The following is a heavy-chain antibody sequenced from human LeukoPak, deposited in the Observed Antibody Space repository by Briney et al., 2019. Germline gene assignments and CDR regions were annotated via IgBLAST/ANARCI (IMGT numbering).Heavy chain of an antibody. CDR2: IPSEGSGR. D-gene: IGHD3-10*01. CDR3: VKSGNTSASYWYFDL. V-gene: IGHV3-30*02. Sequence: GGSLRLSCEASGFTLSLYGLHWVRQAPGKGLEWVAFIPSEGSGRFHAASVKDRFSISKDDSKHTLYLQMNSLRAEDTALYYCVKSGNTSASYWYFDLWGRGTLVTVSS. CDR1: GFTLSLYG. J-gene: IGHJ2*01.